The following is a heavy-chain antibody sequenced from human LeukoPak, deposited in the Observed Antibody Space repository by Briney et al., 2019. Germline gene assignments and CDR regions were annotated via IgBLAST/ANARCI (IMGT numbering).Heavy chain of an antibody. CDR3: ARRNGGDYVFFDY. V-gene: IGHV1-46*01. D-gene: IGHD4-17*01. CDR1: GYTFTNYY. Sequence: VSVKVSCKASGYTFTNYYMHWVRQAPGQGLEWMGIINPSGGSTSYAQKFQGRVTMTRDTSTSTVYMELSSLRSEDTAVYYCARRNGGDYVFFDYWGQGTLVTVSS. CDR2: INPSGGST. J-gene: IGHJ4*02.